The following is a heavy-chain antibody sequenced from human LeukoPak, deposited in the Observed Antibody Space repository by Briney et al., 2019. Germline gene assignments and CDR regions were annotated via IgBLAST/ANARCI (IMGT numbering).Heavy chain of an antibody. CDR2: IYPGDSDT. D-gene: IGHD3-22*01. CDR3: ARRYYYDSNWFDP. Sequence: GESLKISCKCSGYSFTSYWIGWVRQMPGKGLEWMGIIYPGDSDTRYSPSFQGQVTISADKSISTAYLQWSSLKASDTAMYYCARRYYYDSNWFDPWGQGTLVTVSS. J-gene: IGHJ5*02. V-gene: IGHV5-51*01. CDR1: GYSFTSYW.